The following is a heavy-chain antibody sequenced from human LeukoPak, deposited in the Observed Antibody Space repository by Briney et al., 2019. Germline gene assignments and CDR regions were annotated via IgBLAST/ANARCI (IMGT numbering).Heavy chain of an antibody. CDR2: INWDGGST. J-gene: IGHJ4*01. CDR1: GFNFHDYT. Sequence: GGSLRLSCAASGFNFHDYTMHWVRQIPGKSLEWVSLINWDGGSTFYADSVKGRFTISRDTRKNFLYLQMISLRTEDTALYYCAEDLGKVIAAAGTSGFDSWGRGTLVTVSS. CDR3: AEDLGKVIAAAGTSGFDS. V-gene: IGHV3-43*01. D-gene: IGHD6-13*01.